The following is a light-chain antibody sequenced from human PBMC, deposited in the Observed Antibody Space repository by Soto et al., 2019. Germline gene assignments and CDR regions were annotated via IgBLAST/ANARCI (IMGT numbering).Light chain of an antibody. CDR2: DNN. V-gene: IGLV1-51*01. Sequence: QSVLTQPPSVSAAPGQKVTISCSGSSSNIGNNYVSWYQQLPGTAPKLLIYDNNKRPSGIPDRFSGSKSRTSATLGITGLQTGDEADYYCGTWDSSLSVWVFGGGTKLTVL. J-gene: IGLJ3*02. CDR1: SSNIGNNY. CDR3: GTWDSSLSVWV.